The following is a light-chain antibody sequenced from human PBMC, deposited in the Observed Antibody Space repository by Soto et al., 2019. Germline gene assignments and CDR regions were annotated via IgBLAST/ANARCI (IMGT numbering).Light chain of an antibody. CDR2: GAS. CDR1: QSVSSN. V-gene: IGKV3-15*01. CDR3: QQYDNWPQT. Sequence: EVVMTQSPATLSVSPGERATLSCRASQSVSSNLAWYQQKPGQAPRLLIYGASTRATVIPARFSGSGSGTEFPLTISSLQSEDFAVYYCQQYDNWPQTFGQGTKVEIK. J-gene: IGKJ1*01.